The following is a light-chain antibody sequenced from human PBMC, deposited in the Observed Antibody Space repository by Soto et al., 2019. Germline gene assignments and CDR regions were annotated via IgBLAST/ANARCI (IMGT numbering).Light chain of an antibody. CDR2: GAS. V-gene: IGKV3-20*01. CDR3: QQYGTSPGT. CDR1: QSVSSSY. J-gene: IGKJ1*01. Sequence: DIVTTQSPGTLSLSPWLRATLSCRASQSVSSSYLAWYQQKPGQAPTLLIFGASSRATGIPDRFSGSGSGTDFTLTISGLQPEDFAVYYCQQYGTSPGTVGQGTKVDIK.